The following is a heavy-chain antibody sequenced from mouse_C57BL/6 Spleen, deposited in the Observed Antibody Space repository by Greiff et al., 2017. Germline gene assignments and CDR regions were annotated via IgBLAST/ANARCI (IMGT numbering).Heavy chain of an antibody. CDR2: IYPRSGNT. D-gene: IGHD2-4*01. V-gene: IGHV1-81*01. CDR1: GYTFTSYG. CDR3: ARLGVDYDDWYFDV. J-gene: IGHJ1*03. Sequence: QVQLQQSGAELARPGASVKLSCKASGYTFTSYGISWVKQRTGQGLEWIGEIYPRSGNTYYNEKFKGKATLTADKSSSTAYMELRSLTSEDSAVYFCARLGVDYDDWYFDVWGTGTTVTVSS.